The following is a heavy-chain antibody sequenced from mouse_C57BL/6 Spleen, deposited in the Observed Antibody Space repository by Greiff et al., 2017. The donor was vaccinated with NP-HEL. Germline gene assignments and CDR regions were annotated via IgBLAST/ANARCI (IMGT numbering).Heavy chain of an antibody. D-gene: IGHD1-1*01. CDR2: IWRGGST. CDR3: AKPSTVVAEGYAMDY. CDR1: GFSLTSYG. J-gene: IGHJ4*01. V-gene: IGHV2-5*01. Sequence: QVHVKQSGPGLVQPSQSLSITCTVSGFSLTSYGVHWVRQSPGKGLEWLGVIWRGGSTDYNAAFMSRLSITKDNSKSQVFFKMNSLQADDTAIYYCAKPSTVVAEGYAMDYWGQGTSVTVSS.